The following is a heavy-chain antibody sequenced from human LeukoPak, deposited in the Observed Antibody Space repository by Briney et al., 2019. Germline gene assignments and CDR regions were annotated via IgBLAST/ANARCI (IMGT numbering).Heavy chain of an antibody. CDR3: ARDHGDFDDAFDM. D-gene: IGHD4-17*01. CDR2: ISSSGGTI. J-gene: IGHJ3*02. CDR1: GFTFSSYE. V-gene: IGHV3-48*03. Sequence: GGSLRLSCAASGFTFSSYEVNWVRQAPGKGLEWVSYISSSGGTIYYADSVKGRFTISRDNAKNSVYLQMNSLRAEDTAVYYCARDHGDFDDAFDMWGQGTMVTVS.